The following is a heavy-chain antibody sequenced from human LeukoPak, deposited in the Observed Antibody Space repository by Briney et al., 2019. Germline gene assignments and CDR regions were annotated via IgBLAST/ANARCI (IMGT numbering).Heavy chain of an antibody. CDR1: SASISSYY. D-gene: IGHD3-10*01. V-gene: IGHV4-4*07. Sequence: SETLSLTCTVSSASISSYYWSWIRQPAGKGLEWIGRIYVSGSTNYNPSLNSRVTMSLDKSKNQFSLKLSSVTAADTAVYYCVRNGSPYYYGSGTYLLFDYWGRGTLVTVSS. J-gene: IGHJ4*02. CDR3: VRNGSPYYYGSGTYLLFDY. CDR2: IYVSGST.